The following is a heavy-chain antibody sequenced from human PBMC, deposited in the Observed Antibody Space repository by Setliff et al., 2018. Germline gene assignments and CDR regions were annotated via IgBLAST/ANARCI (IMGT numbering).Heavy chain of an antibody. V-gene: IGHV4-39*07. CDR3: ARYDSSGYSENYYFDY. J-gene: IGHJ4*02. Sequence: SETLSLTCIVSGGSISTTDYYWGWIRQPPGKGLEWIGCVYYSGNTYYSPSLKSRVTMFVDTSKNQFSLMLYSVTAADTAIYYCARYDSSGYSENYYFDYWGQGTLVTVSS. CDR2: VYYSGNT. D-gene: IGHD3-22*01. CDR1: GGSISTTDYY.